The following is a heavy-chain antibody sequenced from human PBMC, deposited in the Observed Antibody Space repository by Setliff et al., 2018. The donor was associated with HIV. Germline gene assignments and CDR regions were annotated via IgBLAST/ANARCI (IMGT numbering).Heavy chain of an antibody. Sequence: SETLSLTCIVSGGSISPTNYCWGWIRQTPGQGLEWIGTVCYSGGAYYNPSLMGRVTISIDTSKNQFSLKLTSVAAADTAVYYCAKRPGYGYPFHIWGQGTMVTVSS. J-gene: IGHJ3*02. CDR2: VCYSGGA. V-gene: IGHV4-39*01. CDR3: AKRPGYGYPFHI. CDR1: GGSISPTNYC. D-gene: IGHD5-18*01.